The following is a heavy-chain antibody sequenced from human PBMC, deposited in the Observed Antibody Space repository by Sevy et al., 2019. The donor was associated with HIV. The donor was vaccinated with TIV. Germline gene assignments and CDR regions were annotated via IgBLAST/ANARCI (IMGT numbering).Heavy chain of an antibody. V-gene: IGHV3-43D*03. CDR1: GFMFDDYA. CDR2: VSWDGSST. J-gene: IGHJ4*02. D-gene: IGHD3-22*01. Sequence: GGSLRLSCAASGFMFDDYAMHWVRQAPGKGLEWVSVVSWDGSSTYYADSVKGRFTISRANSKSSLYLQMISLRAEDSGLYYCAMSRGRGLYYYDTSGYLPSYWGQVTLVTVSS. CDR3: AMSRGRGLYYYDTSGYLPSY.